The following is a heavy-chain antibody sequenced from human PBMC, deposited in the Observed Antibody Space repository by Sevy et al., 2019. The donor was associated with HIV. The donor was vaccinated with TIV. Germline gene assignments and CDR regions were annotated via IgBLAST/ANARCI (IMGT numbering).Heavy chain of an antibody. CDR3: ARERSCGGDCYYFDN. CDR1: GFTFDDYG. Sequence: GGSLRLSCAASGFTFDDYGMSWVRQAPGKGLEWVSGINWDGGSTGYADSVKGRFINSRDNARNSLYLQMNRLRGEDTAFYYCARERSCGGDCYYFDNWGQGTLVTVSS. CDR2: INWDGGST. V-gene: IGHV3-20*04. J-gene: IGHJ4*02. D-gene: IGHD2-21*02.